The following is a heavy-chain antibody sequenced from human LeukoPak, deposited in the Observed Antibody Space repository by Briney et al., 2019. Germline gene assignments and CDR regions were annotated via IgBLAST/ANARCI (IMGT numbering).Heavy chain of an antibody. CDR1: GFNFSTYG. J-gene: IGHJ4*01. D-gene: IGHD3-3*01. V-gene: IGHV3-30*03. CDR2: ISYDGSNK. CDR3: ARDYFDGSGFSDF. Sequence: GGSLRLSCAASGFNFSTYGIHWVRQAPGKGLEWVAVISYDGSNKQFADSVKGRFTISRDNSKNTVYMQMNGLRGEDTALYYCARDYFDGSGFSDFWGHGTLVTVSS.